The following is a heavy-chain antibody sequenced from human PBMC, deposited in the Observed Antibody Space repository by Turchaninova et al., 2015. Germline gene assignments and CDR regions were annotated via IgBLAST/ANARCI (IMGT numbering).Heavy chain of an antibody. V-gene: IGHV4-38-2*01. CDR1: GYSISSGYF. J-gene: IGHJ3*02. CDR2: IYYGGST. CDR3: ARQLGIRGAFDI. D-gene: IGHD3-16*01. Sequence: QVQLQESGPGLVKPSETLSLTCAVSGYSISSGYFWGWIRQPPGKGLGWIGSIYYGGSTYHTPSLKSQVTISVDKSKNQFSLELNSVAAADTAVYYCARQLGIRGAFDIWGQGTMVTVSP.